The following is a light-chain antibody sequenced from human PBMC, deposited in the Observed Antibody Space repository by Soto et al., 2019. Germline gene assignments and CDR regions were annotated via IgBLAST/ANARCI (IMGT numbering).Light chain of an antibody. CDR3: SSSAGIYHYLV. CDR1: SSEIGGYNS. CDR2: EVN. V-gene: IGLV2-8*01. J-gene: IGLJ3*02. Sequence: SALTQPGSASGTPGQSVTISCTGTSSEIGGYNSVSWYQQHPGKAPRLLIYEVNKRPSGVPDRFSGSKSGYTTSLTVSGLQTEDEAFYYCSSSAGIYHYLVFGGGTQLTGL.